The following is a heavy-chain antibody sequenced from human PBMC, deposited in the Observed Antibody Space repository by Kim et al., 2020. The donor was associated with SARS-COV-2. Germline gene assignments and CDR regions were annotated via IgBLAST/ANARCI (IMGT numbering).Heavy chain of an antibody. V-gene: IGHV1-69*13. CDR2: IIPILGTV. J-gene: IGHJ5*02. CDR1: GGTFSTYP. CDR3: ARICIAVVATQPPCKWFDP. D-gene: IGHD6-19*01. Sequence: SVKVSCKTSGGTFSTYPITWVRQAPGQGLEWMGTIIPILGTVTYAQKFQGRVTITADESATTAYMELSSLRSEDTAVYYCARICIAVVATQPPCKWFDPWGQGTLVTVAS.